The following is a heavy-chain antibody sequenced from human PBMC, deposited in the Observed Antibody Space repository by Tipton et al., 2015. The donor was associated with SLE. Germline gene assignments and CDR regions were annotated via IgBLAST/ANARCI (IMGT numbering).Heavy chain of an antibody. J-gene: IGHJ5*02. CDR2: IYPGDSDT. Sequence: VQLVQSGAEVKKPGESLKISCKGSGYSFTSYWIGWVRQMPGKGLEWMGIIYPGDSDTRYSPSFQGQVTISADKSISTAYLQWSSLKASDTAMYYCARIAALGYCSSTSCPDNWFDPWGQGTLVTVSS. V-gene: IGHV5-51*01. CDR3: ARIAALGYCSSTSCPDNWFDP. D-gene: IGHD2-2*01. CDR1: GYSFTSYW.